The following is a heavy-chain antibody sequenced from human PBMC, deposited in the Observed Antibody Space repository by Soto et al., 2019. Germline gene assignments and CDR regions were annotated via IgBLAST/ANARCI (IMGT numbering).Heavy chain of an antibody. CDR1: GGSISSYY. Sequence: SETLSLTCTVSGGSISSYYWSWIRQPPGKGLEWIGYIYYSGSTNYNPSLKSRVTISVDTSKNQFSLKLSSVTAADTGVYYCARDPTGNDAFDIWGQGTMVTVSS. CDR3: ARDPTGNDAFDI. CDR2: IYYSGST. V-gene: IGHV4-59*01. J-gene: IGHJ3*02.